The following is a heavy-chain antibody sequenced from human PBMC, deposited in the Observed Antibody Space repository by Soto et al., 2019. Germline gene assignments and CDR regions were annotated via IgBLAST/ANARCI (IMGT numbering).Heavy chain of an antibody. J-gene: IGHJ4*02. CDR3: ARVGGVAARTFDY. Sequence: SETLSLTCTFSVGSISPFYWRWVRQPPGKGLEWIGYLYYSGNTNYNPSLKSRVTISVDASKNQVSLRLTSVTAADTAVYYCARVGGVAARTFDYWGQGTVVTVSS. V-gene: IGHV4-59*01. CDR2: LYYSGNT. CDR1: VGSISPFY. D-gene: IGHD2-15*01.